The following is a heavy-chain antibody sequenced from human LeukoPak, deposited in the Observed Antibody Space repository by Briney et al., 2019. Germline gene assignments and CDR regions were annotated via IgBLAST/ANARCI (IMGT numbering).Heavy chain of an antibody. J-gene: IGHJ4*02. D-gene: IGHD3-22*01. V-gene: IGHV3-33*01. CDR1: GFIFSSFG. CDR3: ARVGDYENSGSQPFDY. Sequence: PGGSRRLSCAASGFIFSSFGMHWVRQAPGKGLEWVAVIWHDGSYKYYLDSVKGRFTISRDNAKNTLYLQMNNLRVEDTAVYYCARVGDYENSGSQPFDYWGQGTLVTVSS. CDR2: IWHDGSYK.